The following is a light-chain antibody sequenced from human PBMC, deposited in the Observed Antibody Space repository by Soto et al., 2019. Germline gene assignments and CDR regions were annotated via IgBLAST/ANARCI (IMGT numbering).Light chain of an antibody. J-gene: IGKJ2*01. V-gene: IGKV4-1*01. CDR3: QQYYSTPPYT. Sequence: DIVMTQSPDSLAVSLGERATINCKSSQSVLYSSNNKNYLAWYRQKPGQPPKLLIYWASIRESGVPDRISGSGSGTDFTLTSSSLQAEDVAVYYCQQYYSTPPYTFGQGPKLEIK. CDR1: QSVLYSSNNKNY. CDR2: WAS.